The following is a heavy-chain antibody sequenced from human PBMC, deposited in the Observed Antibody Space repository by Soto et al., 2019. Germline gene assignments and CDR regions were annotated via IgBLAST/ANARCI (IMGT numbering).Heavy chain of an antibody. CDR3: AKADIVVVVAAPFDY. CDR1: GFTFSDYD. J-gene: IGHJ4*02. CDR2: ISGDGTNK. D-gene: IGHD2-15*01. V-gene: IGHV3-30*18. Sequence: QVQLVESGGGVLQPGRSLRLSCAASGFTFSDYDMHWVRQAPGKGLEWVAVISGDGTNKNYADSVKGRFTISRDNSKNTLYLQMNSLRAEDTAVYYCAKADIVVVVAAPFDYWGQGTLVTVSS.